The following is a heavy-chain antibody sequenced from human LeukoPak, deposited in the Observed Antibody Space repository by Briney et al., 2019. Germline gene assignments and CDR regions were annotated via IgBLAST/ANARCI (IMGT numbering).Heavy chain of an antibody. J-gene: IGHJ3*02. D-gene: IGHD1/OR15-1a*01. CDR2: IYYSGSI. V-gene: IGHV4-59*01. CDR3: VRNTLGHYDAFDI. Sequence: PSETLSLTGTVSGGSISGYYWSWIRQPPGKGLEWIGYIYYSGSINYNSSLKSRVAISVDTSRNQFSLKLSSMTAADTAVYYCVRNTLGHYDAFDIWGQGTMVTVSS. CDR1: GGSISGYY.